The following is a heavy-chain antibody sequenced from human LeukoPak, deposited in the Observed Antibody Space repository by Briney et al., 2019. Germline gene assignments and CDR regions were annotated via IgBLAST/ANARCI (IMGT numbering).Heavy chain of an antibody. CDR3: AKWGDYDVLTGYYDSDY. CDR2: VSGRDTST. V-gene: IGHV3-23*01. J-gene: IGHJ4*02. Sequence: AGGSLRLSCAASGFTFSNYAMSWVRQAPGKGLEWVSAVSGRDTSTYYTDSVKGRFTISRDNSKNTLYLQMNSLSAEDTAIYYCAKWGDYDVLTGYYDSDYWGRGTLVTVSS. D-gene: IGHD3-9*01. CDR1: GFTFSNYA.